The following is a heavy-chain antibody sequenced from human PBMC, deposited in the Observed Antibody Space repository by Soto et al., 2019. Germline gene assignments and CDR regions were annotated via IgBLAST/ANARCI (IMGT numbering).Heavy chain of an antibody. CDR2: ISSSSSYI. J-gene: IGHJ1*01. D-gene: IGHD6-13*01. CDR1: GFTFSSYS. CDR3: ARDRGIAAAGNVEYFQH. V-gene: IGHV3-21*01. Sequence: EVQLVESGGGLVKPGGSLRLSCAASGFTFSSYSMNWVRQAPGKGLEWVSSISSSSSYIYYADSVKGRFTISRDNAKNSLYRQMNSLRAEDTAVYYCARDRGIAAAGNVEYFQHWGQGTLVTVSS.